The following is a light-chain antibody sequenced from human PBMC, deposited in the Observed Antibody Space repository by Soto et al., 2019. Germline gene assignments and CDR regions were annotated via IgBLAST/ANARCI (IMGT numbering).Light chain of an antibody. CDR3: LKYITAPRT. J-gene: IGKJ2*02. V-gene: IGKV1-27*01. Sequence: DIQMTQSPSSLSASVGDRVTITCRASQGISTYLAWYQQKPGKVPKLLIYAASTLQAGVPSRFSGSGSGTDFTLTISSLQPDDVATYYCLKYITAPRTFGQGTKLEIK. CDR2: AAS. CDR1: QGISTY.